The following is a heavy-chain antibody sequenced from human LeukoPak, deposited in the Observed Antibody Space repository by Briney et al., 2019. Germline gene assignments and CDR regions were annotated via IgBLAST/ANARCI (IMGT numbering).Heavy chain of an antibody. CDR3: ARTTPWYFDL. V-gene: IGHV4-38-2*02. D-gene: IGHD1-1*01. J-gene: IGHJ2*01. CDR1: GYSISSGYY. Sequence: PSETLSLTCTVSGYSISSGYYWGWIRQPPGKGLEWIGRICTSGSTNYNPSLKSRVTMSVDTSKNQFSLKLSSVTAADTAVYYCARTTPWYFDLWGRGTLVTVSS. CDR2: ICTSGST.